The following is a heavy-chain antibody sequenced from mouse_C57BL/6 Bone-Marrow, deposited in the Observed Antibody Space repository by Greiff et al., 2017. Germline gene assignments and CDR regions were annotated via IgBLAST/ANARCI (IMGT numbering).Heavy chain of an antibody. CDR3: TTVVHY. V-gene: IGHV14-4*01. CDR1: GFNIKDAY. D-gene: IGHD1-1*01. J-gene: IGHJ2*01. Sequence: EVQLQQSGAELVRPGASVKLSCTASGFNIKDAYMHWVKQRPEQGLEWIGWIDPENGDTEYASKFQGKATITADTASNPAYLQLSSLTSEDTAVYYCTTVVHYWGQGTTLTVSS. CDR2: IDPENGDT.